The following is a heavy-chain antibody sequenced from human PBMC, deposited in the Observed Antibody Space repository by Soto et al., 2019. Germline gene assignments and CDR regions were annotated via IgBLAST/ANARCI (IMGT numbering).Heavy chain of an antibody. CDR3: ARHLRAAIGTCWFDP. CDR1: GDSISSYY. CDR2: VFYSGTT. Sequence: PSETLSLTCTVSGDSISSYYWRWIRQPPGKGLEYIGYVFYSGTTNYNPSLKRRVTISIDTSKNHFSLKLTSVTAADTAVYYCARHLRAAIGTCWFDPWGQG. V-gene: IGHV4-59*08. D-gene: IGHD1-1*01. J-gene: IGHJ5*02.